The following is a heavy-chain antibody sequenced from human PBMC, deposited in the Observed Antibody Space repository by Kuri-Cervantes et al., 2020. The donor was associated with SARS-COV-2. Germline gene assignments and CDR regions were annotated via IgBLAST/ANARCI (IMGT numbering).Heavy chain of an antibody. CDR1: ETTFPNYD. CDR2: LKTNSGNT. D-gene: IGHD6-13*01. Sequence: ASVKVSCKAPETTFPNYDIDWVRQATGQGLEWMGMLKTNSGNTLYAQIFQDRVTMTRDTSTSTAYMELSSLRSEDTAVYYCARTTGYSSSWYIYYFDYWGQGTLVTVSS. CDR3: ARTTGYSSSWYIYYFDY. V-gene: IGHV1-8*01. J-gene: IGHJ4*02.